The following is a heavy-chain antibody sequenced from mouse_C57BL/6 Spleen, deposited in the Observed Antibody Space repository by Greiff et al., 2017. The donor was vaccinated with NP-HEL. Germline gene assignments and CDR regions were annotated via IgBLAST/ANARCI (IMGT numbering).Heavy chain of an antibody. J-gene: IGHJ4*01. D-gene: IGHD5-1*01. V-gene: IGHV5-9*01. Sequence: EVKLVESGGGLVKPGGSLKLSCAASGFTFSSYTMSWVRQTPEKRLEWVATISGGGGNTYYPDSVKGRFTISRDNAKNTLYLQMSSLRSEDTALYYCASSRVPHYAMDYWGQGTSVTVSS. CDR3: ASSRVPHYAMDY. CDR1: GFTFSSYT. CDR2: ISGGGGNT.